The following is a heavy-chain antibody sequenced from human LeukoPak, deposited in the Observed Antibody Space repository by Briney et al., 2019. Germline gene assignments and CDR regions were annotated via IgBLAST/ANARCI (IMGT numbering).Heavy chain of an antibody. V-gene: IGHV3-7*03. D-gene: IGHD2-2*02. CDR2: IKQDGGEK. J-gene: IGHJ6*04. Sequence: PGGSLRPSCAASGFSFSSYWMSWVRQAPGKGLEWVATIKQDGGEKYYVDSVKGRFTISRDNSKNTLYLQMNSLRAEDTAVYYCARDRFLPAAIPTNYYYYYGMDVWGKGTTVTVSS. CDR3: ARDRFLPAAIPTNYYYYYGMDV. CDR1: GFSFSSYW.